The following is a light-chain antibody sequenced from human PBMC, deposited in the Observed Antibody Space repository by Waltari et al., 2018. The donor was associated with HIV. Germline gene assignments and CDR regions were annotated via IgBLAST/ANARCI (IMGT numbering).Light chain of an antibody. J-gene: IGKJ2*01. CDR2: AAS. CDR1: QDIRND. V-gene: IGKV1-17*01. Sequence: DIQMTQSPSSLSTSVGDRVTITCRASQDIRNDVGWFQQRPGKAPKRLIYAASSLQTGGPSRFSGSGSGTEFTLTISSLQPEDFATYYCLQHNSYPYTFGQGTKLEIK. CDR3: LQHNSYPYT.